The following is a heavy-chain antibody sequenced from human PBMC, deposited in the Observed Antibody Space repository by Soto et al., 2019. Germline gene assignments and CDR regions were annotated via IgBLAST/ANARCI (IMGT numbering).Heavy chain of an antibody. J-gene: IGHJ4*02. Sequence: ASVKVSCKASGGTFSSYTISWVRQAPGQGLEWMGRIIPILGIANYAQKFQGRVTITADKSTSTAYMELSSLRSEDTAVYYCARDRVYCSSTSCYQDWGQGTLVTVSS. CDR1: GGTFSSYT. V-gene: IGHV1-69*04. CDR2: IIPILGIA. D-gene: IGHD2-2*01. CDR3: ARDRVYCSSTSCYQD.